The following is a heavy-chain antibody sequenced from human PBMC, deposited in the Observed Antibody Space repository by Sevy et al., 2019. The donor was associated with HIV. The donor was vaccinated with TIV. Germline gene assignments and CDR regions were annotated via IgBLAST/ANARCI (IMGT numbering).Heavy chain of an antibody. V-gene: IGHV4-4*07. J-gene: IGHJ5*02. CDR3: ARAKRAAGTFGWFDP. Sequence: SETLSLTYTVSGGSISSYYWIWIRQPAGKGLEWIGRIYTSGSTNYNPSLKSRVTMSVDTSKNQFSLKLSSVTAADTAVYYCARAKRAAGTFGWFDPWGQGTLVTVSS. CDR1: GGSISSYY. CDR2: IYTSGST. D-gene: IGHD6-13*01.